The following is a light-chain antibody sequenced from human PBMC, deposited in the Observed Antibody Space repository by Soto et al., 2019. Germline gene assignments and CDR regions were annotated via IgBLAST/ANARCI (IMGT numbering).Light chain of an antibody. CDR2: NVR. J-gene: IGLJ2*01. Sequence: QSALTQPASVSGSPGQSITISCTGTSSDVGGYDYVSWYQQLPGKAPKLMIYNVRNRPSGVSNRFSGSKSGNTASLTISGLQAEDEADYYCSSYTSSSTVVFGGGTKVTVL. CDR3: SSYTSSSTVV. V-gene: IGLV2-14*01. CDR1: SSDVGGYDY.